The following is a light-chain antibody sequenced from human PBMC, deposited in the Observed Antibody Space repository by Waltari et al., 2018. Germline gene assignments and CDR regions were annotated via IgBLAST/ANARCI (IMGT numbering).Light chain of an antibody. CDR3: QQYHNWPPLT. CDR2: QAS. CDR1: QSILNK. V-gene: IGKV3-15*01. J-gene: IGKJ4*01. Sequence: EIVMTQSPGTLSVSPGESATPSCRASQSILNKLVWYQQKPGQAPRLLIYQASTRATGIPARFSGSGSGTEFTLTISSLQSEDSAVYYCQQYHNWPPLTFGGGTKVEIK.